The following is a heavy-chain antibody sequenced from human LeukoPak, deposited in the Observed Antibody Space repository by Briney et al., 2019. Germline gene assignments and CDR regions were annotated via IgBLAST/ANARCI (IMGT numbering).Heavy chain of an antibody. Sequence: QAGGSLRLSCAASGFTFSSYGMHWVRQAPGKGLEWVAFIRYDGSNKYYADSVKGRFTISRDNSKNTLYLQMNSLRAEDTAVYYCAKAYSVAAAAHFDYWGQGTLVTVSS. V-gene: IGHV3-30*02. CDR1: GFTFSSYG. CDR2: IRYDGSNK. D-gene: IGHD6-13*01. CDR3: AKAYSVAAAAHFDY. J-gene: IGHJ4*02.